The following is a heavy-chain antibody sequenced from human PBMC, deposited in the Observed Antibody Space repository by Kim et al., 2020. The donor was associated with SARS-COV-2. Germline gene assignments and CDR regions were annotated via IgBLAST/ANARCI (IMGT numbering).Heavy chain of an antibody. J-gene: IGHJ4*02. V-gene: IGHV3-53*01. D-gene: IGHD5-12*01. CDR1: GFSVSRFY. CDR2: IYYDGNT. Sequence: VGSLRLSCVASGFSVSRFYMTWVRQAPGKGLEWVSVIYYDGNTDYADSVEGRFTISRDNSKNTLYLQMNSLRAEDTAVYYCARDHLDGYNIWGQGTLVTV. CDR3: ARDHLDGYNI.